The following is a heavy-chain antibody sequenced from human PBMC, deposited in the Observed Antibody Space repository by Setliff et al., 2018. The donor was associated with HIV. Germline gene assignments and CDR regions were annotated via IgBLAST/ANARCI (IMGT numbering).Heavy chain of an antibody. CDR1: GYTFTSYW. J-gene: IGHJ3*02. Sequence: GESLKISCKVSGYTFTSYWIAWVRQMPGKGLEWMGIIYPGDSDTRYSPSFQGQVTISAYKSITTAYLQWSSLRASDTTMYYCARVSRNLYGHLDGFDIWGHGTMVTVSS. CDR3: ARVSRNLYGHLDGFDI. D-gene: IGHD3-10*01. CDR2: IYPGDSDT. V-gene: IGHV5-51*01.